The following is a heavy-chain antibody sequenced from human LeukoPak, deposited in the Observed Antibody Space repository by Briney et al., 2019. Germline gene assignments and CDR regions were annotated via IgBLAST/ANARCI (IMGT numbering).Heavy chain of an antibody. Sequence: GGSLRLSCAASGFTFSSYAMSWVRQASGKGLEWVSRVSGSGGSTYYADSVKGRFTISRDNSNNALYLQMNSLRGDDTAVYYCAKRTDVLTGYYNAWGLGTLVTVSS. CDR3: AKRTDVLTGYYNA. CDR1: GFTFSSYA. V-gene: IGHV3-23*01. D-gene: IGHD3-9*01. CDR2: VSGSGGST. J-gene: IGHJ5*02.